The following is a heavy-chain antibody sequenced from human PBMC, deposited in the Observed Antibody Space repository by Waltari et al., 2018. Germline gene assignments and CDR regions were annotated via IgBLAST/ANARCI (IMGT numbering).Heavy chain of an antibody. CDR1: GFSFSSYT. J-gene: IGHJ6*02. CDR2: ISGSSNHT. V-gene: IGHV3-21*01. Sequence: EVQLVESGGGLVKPGGSLRLSCAASGFSFSSYTMNWVRQAPGKGREWVSGISGSSNHTYYADSVKGRFTISRDNAKNSLYLQMNSLRAEDTAVYFCAKKAIGVPVAVHGLDVWGQGTTVTVSS. CDR3: AKKAIGVPVAVHGLDV. D-gene: IGHD2-2*01.